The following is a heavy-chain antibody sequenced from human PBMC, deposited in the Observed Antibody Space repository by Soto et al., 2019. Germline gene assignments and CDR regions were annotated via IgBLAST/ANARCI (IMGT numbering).Heavy chain of an antibody. D-gene: IGHD6-13*01. Sequence: EVQLVESGGGLVQPGRSLRLSCAASGFNFDDDAMHWVRQAPGKGLEWVSGISWNSGSIGYADSVKGRFTISRDNAKNSLYLQMNSLRAEDTALYYCAKDWTDSSSSPALDYCGQGTLVTVSS. CDR3: AKDWTDSSSSPALDY. V-gene: IGHV3-9*01. J-gene: IGHJ4*02. CDR1: GFNFDDDA. CDR2: ISWNSGSI.